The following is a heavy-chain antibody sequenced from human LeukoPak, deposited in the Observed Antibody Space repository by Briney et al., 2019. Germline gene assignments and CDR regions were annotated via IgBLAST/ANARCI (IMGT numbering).Heavy chain of an antibody. CDR2: ISGSGDST. J-gene: IGHJ6*03. Sequence: GGSLRLSCVASGFTFSNYGMSWVRQAPGKGLEWVSGISGSGDSTFYADSVKGRFTISRDNSKNTRYLQMNSLRAEDTAVYYCAKTYYSSRAHYYYYYYMDVWGKGTTVTISS. CDR1: GFTFSNYG. CDR3: AKTYYSSRAHYYYYYYMDV. D-gene: IGHD3-10*01. V-gene: IGHV3-23*01.